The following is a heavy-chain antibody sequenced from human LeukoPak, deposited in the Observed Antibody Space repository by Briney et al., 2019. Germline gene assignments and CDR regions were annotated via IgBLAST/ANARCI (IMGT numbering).Heavy chain of an antibody. CDR2: IYSGGST. D-gene: IGHD4-17*01. J-gene: IGHJ5*02. Sequence: PGESLRLSCAASGFNFSDYYMSWIRQAPGKGLEWVSVIYSGGSTYYADSVKGRFTISRDNSKNTLYLQMNSLRAEDTAVYYCTKDPNGDYVGAFDPWGQGTLVTVSS. CDR3: TKDPNGDYVGAFDP. V-gene: IGHV3-53*01. CDR1: GFNFSDYY.